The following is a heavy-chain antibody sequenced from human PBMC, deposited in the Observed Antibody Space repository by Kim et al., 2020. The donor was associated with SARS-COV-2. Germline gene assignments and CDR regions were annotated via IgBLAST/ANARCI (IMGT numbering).Heavy chain of an antibody. CDR2: IYYSGST. V-gene: IGHV4-31*03. Sequence: SETLSLTCTVSGGSISRGGYYWSWIRQHPGKGLEWIGYIYYSGSTYYNPSLKSRVTISVDTSKNQLSLKLSSVTAADTAVYYCARMADEAAWFDPWGQGT. D-gene: IGHD6-25*01. CDR3: ARMADEAAWFDP. CDR1: GGSISRGGYY. J-gene: IGHJ5*02.